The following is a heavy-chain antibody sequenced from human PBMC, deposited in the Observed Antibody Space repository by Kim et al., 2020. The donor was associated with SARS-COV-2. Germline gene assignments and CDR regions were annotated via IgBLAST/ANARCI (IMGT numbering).Heavy chain of an antibody. CDR2: ISANNGDT. CDR3: ARDRGYSNSWIFHLDY. V-gene: IGHV1-18*04. CDR1: GYTFASYG. D-gene: IGHD6-13*01. J-gene: IGHJ4*02. Sequence: ASVKVSCKASGYTFASYGFSWVRQAPGQGLEWMGWISANNGDTLYAREFQGRVTVTTDTASTTAFMELRSLVSDDTATYYCARDRGYSNSWIFHLDYWGQGTLVTVDS.